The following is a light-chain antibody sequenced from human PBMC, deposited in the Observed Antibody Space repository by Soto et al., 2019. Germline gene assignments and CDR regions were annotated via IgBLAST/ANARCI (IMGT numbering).Light chain of an antibody. V-gene: IGLV2-14*01. CDR2: EVN. CDR3: TSCITANTRCV. Sequence: QSVLTQPASVSGSPGQSITISCTGTSSDIGRYNYVSWFQQHPGKVPKLVIFEVNYRPSGVSDRFSGSKPGNTASLTITGLQAEDEADYYCTSCITANTRCVFGSGTKVTVL. CDR1: SSDIGRYNY. J-gene: IGLJ1*01.